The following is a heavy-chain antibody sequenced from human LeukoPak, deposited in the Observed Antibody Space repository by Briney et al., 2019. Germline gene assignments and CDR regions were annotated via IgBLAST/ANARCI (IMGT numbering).Heavy chain of an antibody. D-gene: IGHD3-10*01. Sequence: GGSLRLSCAASGFTFSSYGMHWVRQAPGKGLEWVAVISYDGSNKYYADSAKGRFTISRDNSKDTLYLQMNSLRAEDTAVYYCAKSEVSGITMVRGVYHWGQGTLVTVSS. CDR1: GFTFSSYG. CDR2: ISYDGSNK. CDR3: AKSEVSGITMVRGVYH. J-gene: IGHJ5*02. V-gene: IGHV3-30*18.